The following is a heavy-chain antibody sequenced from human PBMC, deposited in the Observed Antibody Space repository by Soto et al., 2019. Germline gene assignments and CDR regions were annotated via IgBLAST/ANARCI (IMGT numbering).Heavy chain of an antibody. CDR1: GYTLTELS. Sequence: SVKVSCKVSGYTLTELSMHWVRQAPVKGLEWMGGFDPEDGETIYAQKFQGRVTMTEDTSTDTAYMELSSLRSEDTAVYYCATSSSGYALYNWFDPWGQGTLVTVSS. J-gene: IGHJ5*02. CDR3: ATSSSGYALYNWFDP. CDR2: FDPEDGET. D-gene: IGHD3-22*01. V-gene: IGHV1-24*01.